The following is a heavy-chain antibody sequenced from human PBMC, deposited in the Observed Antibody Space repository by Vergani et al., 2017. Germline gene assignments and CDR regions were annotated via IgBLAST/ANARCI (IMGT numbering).Heavy chain of an antibody. CDR1: GFTFSSYE. V-gene: IGHV3-48*03. CDR2: ISSSGSTI. J-gene: IGHJ6*02. D-gene: IGHD6-13*01. Sequence: EVQLVESGGGLVQPGGSLRLSCAASGFTFSSYEMNWVRQAPGKGLEWVSYISSSGSTIYYADSVKGRFTISRDNAKNSLYLQMNSLRAEDTAVYYCAREGDSSSWYYYYYGMDVWGQGTTVTVSS. CDR3: AREGDSSSWYYYYYGMDV.